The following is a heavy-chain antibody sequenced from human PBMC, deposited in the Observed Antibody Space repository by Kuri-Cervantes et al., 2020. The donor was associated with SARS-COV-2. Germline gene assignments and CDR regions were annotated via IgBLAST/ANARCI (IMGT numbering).Heavy chain of an antibody. J-gene: IGHJ5*02. V-gene: IGHV4-34*01. CDR2: INHSGST. D-gene: IGHD3-3*01. Sequence: SEALAVTCAVYGGSFSGYYWSWIRQPPGKGLEWIGEINHSGSTNYNPSLKSRVTISVDTSKNQFSLKLSSVTAADTAVYYCARQMMSSITIFGVVITRNWFDPWGQGTLVTVSS. CDR1: GGSFSGYY. CDR3: ARQMMSSITIFGVVITRNWFDP.